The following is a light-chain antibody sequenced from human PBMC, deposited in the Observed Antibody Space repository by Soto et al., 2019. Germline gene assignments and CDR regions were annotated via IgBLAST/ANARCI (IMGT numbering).Light chain of an antibody. J-gene: IGKJ4*01. CDR2: DAS. Sequence: EIVMTQSPATLSASPGERATLSCRASQSVSNNLAWYQQKPGQAPRLLIFDASTWATGIPARFSGRGSGTEFTLTISSLQYEDFAVYYCHQYNNWPLTFGGGTKVEIK. CDR1: QSVSNN. V-gene: IGKV3-15*01. CDR3: HQYNNWPLT.